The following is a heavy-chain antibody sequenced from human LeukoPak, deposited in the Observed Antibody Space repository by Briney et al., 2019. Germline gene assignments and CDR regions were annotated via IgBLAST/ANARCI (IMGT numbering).Heavy chain of an antibody. D-gene: IGHD4-17*01. CDR2: IYYSGST. J-gene: IGHJ4*02. CDR3: ARRNTVTTRNYFFDY. CDR1: GGSISSSSYY. V-gene: IGHV4-39*01. Sequence: KASETLSLTCTVSGGSISSSSYYWGWIRQPPGKGLEWIGSIYYSGSTYYNPSLKSRVTISVDTSKNQFSLKLSSVTAADTAVYYCARRNTVTTRNYFFDYWGQGTLVTVSS.